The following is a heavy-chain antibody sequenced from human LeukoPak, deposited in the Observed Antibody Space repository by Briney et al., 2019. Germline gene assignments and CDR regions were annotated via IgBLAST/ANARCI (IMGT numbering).Heavy chain of an antibody. Sequence: SETLSLTCTVSGYSISSGYYWSWIRQPPGKGLEWIGYIYYSGSTNYNPSLKSRVTISVDTSKNQFSLKLSSVTAADTAVHYCARGGGTLWYFDLWGRGTLVTVSS. V-gene: IGHV4-59*01. CDR1: GYSISSGYY. J-gene: IGHJ2*01. CDR2: IYYSGST. D-gene: IGHD1-26*01. CDR3: ARGGGTLWYFDL.